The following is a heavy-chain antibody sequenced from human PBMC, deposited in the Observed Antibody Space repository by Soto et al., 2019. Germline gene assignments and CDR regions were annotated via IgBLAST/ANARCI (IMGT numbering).Heavy chain of an antibody. D-gene: IGHD3-16*02. CDR1: GFSLSTSGVG. Sequence: QITLKESGPTLVNPTQTLTLTCTFSGFSLSTSGVGVGWIRQPPGKALEWLALIYWNDDKRYSPSLKSRLTITKDTSKNQVVLTMTNMDPVDTATYYCATRSGYYDYVWGSYRPLFDYWGQGTLVTVSS. CDR3: ATRSGYYDYVWGSYRPLFDY. CDR2: IYWNDDK. V-gene: IGHV2-5*01. J-gene: IGHJ4*02.